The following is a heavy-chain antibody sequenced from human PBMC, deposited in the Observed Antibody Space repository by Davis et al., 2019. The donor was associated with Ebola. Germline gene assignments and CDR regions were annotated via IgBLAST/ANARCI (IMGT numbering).Heavy chain of an antibody. Sequence: PGGSLRLSCAASGFTFSGYTMNWIRQAPGKGLEWVSSISGTGYSTYYADSVKGRFTISRDNSKNMLYLQMSSLRADDTAMYYCARDGYNYIALDIWGRGTMVTVSS. CDR3: ARDGYNYIALDI. CDR2: ISGTGYST. J-gene: IGHJ3*02. V-gene: IGHV3-23*01. CDR1: GFTFSGYT. D-gene: IGHD5-24*01.